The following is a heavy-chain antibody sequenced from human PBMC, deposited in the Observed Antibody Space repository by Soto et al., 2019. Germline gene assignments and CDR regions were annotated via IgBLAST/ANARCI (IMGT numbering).Heavy chain of an antibody. Sequence: PGESLKISCKGSGYSFTSYWISWVRQMPGKGLEWMGRIDPSDSYTNYSPSFQGHVTISADKSISTAYLQWSSLKASDTAMYYCARLDTAMMYYYYGMDVWGQGTTVTVS. CDR1: GYSFTSYW. J-gene: IGHJ6*02. D-gene: IGHD5-18*01. CDR3: ARLDTAMMYYYYGMDV. CDR2: IDPSDSYT. V-gene: IGHV5-10-1*01.